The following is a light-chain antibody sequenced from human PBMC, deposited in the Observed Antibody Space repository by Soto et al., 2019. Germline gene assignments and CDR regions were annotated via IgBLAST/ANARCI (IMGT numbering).Light chain of an antibody. CDR1: QSVLYSSNNKNY. V-gene: IGKV4-1*01. CDR3: QQYYTTPWT. Sequence: DILMTQSPAYLSVSLGERATSNCKSSQSVLYSSNNKNYLAWYQQKPGQPPKALIYWASTRESGVPDRFSGSGSGTDFTLTISSLQAEDVAVYYCQQYYTTPWTFGQGSMVEVK. CDR2: WAS. J-gene: IGKJ1*01.